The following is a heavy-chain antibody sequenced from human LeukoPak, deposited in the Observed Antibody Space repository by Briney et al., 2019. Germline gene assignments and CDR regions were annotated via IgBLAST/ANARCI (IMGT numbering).Heavy chain of an antibody. CDR1: GFTFSSYA. Sequence: GSLRLSCAASGFTFSSYAMNWVRQAPGKGLEWVASIKEDGREKLYVESLEGRLTIARDNAKESLHLQMRNLRVEDTAVYYCTRALGHSVLAFDVWGQGTVVIVS. CDR2: IKEDGREK. D-gene: IGHD3-16*01. V-gene: IGHV3-7*03. CDR3: TRALGHSVLAFDV. J-gene: IGHJ3*01.